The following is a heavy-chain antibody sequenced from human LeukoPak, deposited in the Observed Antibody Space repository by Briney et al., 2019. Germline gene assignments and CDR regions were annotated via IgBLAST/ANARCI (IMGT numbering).Heavy chain of an antibody. V-gene: IGHV3-74*01. CDR2: INSDGSSI. J-gene: IGHJ6*02. Sequence: GGSLRLSCAASGFTLSSYWMHWVRQTPGKGLVWVSRINSDGSSIGYADSVEGRFTIARDNAKNTLYLQMNSLRAEDTAVYYCARDYAISYYGMDVWGQGTTVTVSS. CDR3: ARDYAISYYGMDV. D-gene: IGHD3-9*01. CDR1: GFTLSSYW.